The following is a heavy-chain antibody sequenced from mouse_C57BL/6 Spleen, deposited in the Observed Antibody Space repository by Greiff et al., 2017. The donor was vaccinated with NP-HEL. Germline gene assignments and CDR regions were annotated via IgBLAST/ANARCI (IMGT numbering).Heavy chain of an antibody. CDR3: ARDGYYRYFDV. V-gene: IGHV1-80*01. J-gene: IGHJ1*03. Sequence: VQLQQSGAELVKPGASVKISCKASGYAFSSYWMNWVKQRPGKGLEWIGQIYPGDGDTNYNGKFKGKATLTADKSSSTAYMQLSSLTSEDSVVYFCARDGYYRYFDVWGTGTTVTVSS. D-gene: IGHD2-3*01. CDR1: GYAFSSYW. CDR2: IYPGDGDT.